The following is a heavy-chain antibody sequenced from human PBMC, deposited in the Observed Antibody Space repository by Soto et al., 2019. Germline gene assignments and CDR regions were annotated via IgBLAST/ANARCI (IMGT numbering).Heavy chain of an antibody. V-gene: IGHV3-15*01. CDR2: IKRETDGGTT. J-gene: IGHJ4*02. Sequence: EVHLVESGGGLVKPGGSLRLSCAASGFTFTNAWMSWVRQAPGKGLEWVGRIKRETDGGTTDYAAPVKGRFTISRDDSKNPLYLQMNSLKTEDTAVYYCTTAATTVTTIDYWGQGTLVTVSS. CDR3: TTAATTVTTIDY. CDR1: GFTFTNAW. D-gene: IGHD4-17*01.